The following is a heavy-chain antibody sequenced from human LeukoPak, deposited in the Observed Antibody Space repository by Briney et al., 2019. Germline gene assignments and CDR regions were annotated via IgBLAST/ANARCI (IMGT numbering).Heavy chain of an antibody. D-gene: IGHD3-10*01. J-gene: IGHJ4*02. CDR1: AYLFTDFY. CDR3: ARIRARGVIDY. Sequence: ASVKVSCKASAYLFTDFYLQWIRQAPGQGLEWMGWINPKSAATRYAPQYQGRVALTSETSRTTAYMELTRLASGDTAVYYCARIRARGVIDYWGQGTLVTVSS. V-gene: IGHV1-2*02. CDR2: INPKSAAT.